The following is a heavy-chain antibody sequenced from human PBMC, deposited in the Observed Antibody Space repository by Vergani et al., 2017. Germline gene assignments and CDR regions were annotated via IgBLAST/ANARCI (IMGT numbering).Heavy chain of an antibody. D-gene: IGHD2-2*01. CDR1: GGSLSGFY. Sequence: QVQLQQWGAGLLKPSETLSLTCAVSGGSLSGFYWSWIRQPPGKGLEWIGEINHSGITNYNPSLKSRLTMSVDTSKNQFSLKLTSVTAADTAVYYCARGRRSTSWGQGTLVTDSS. J-gene: IGHJ4*02. CDR3: ARGRRSTS. V-gene: IGHV4-34*01. CDR2: INHSGIT.